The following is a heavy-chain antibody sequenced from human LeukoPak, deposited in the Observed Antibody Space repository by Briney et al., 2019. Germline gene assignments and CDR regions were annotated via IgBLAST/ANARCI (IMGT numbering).Heavy chain of an antibody. J-gene: IGHJ4*02. CDR3: ARDWGIAADY. Sequence: GGSVRLSCAGSGFTFSSYWMSWVRQAPGKGLEWVANIKQDGSEKYYVDSVKGRFTISRDNAKNSLYLQMNSLRAEDTAVYYCARDWGIAADYWGQGTLVTVSS. V-gene: IGHV3-7*01. D-gene: IGHD6-25*01. CDR1: GFTFSSYW. CDR2: IKQDGSEK.